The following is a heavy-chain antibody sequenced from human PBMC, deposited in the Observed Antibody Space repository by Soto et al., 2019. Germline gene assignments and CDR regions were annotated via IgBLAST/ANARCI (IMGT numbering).Heavy chain of an antibody. CDR1: GDSVSSNSAA. CDR2: TYYRSKWYN. Sequence: QVQLQQSGPGLVKPSQTLSLTCAISGDSVSSNSAAWNWIRQSPSRGLEWLGRTYYRSKWYNDYAVSVKSRITINPDTSKNQFSLQLNSVTPEDTAVYYCARNGASYCSSTSCYSSYYYYYMDVWGKGTTVTVSS. V-gene: IGHV6-1*01. J-gene: IGHJ6*03. CDR3: ARNGASYCSSTSCYSSYYYYYMDV. D-gene: IGHD2-2*01.